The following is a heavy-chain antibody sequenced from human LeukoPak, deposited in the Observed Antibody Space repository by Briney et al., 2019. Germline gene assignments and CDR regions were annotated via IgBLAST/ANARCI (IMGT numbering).Heavy chain of an antibody. CDR3: TREYSSGWPFDY. Sequence: RGSLRLSCAASGFTFSDSAIHWVRQASGKGLEWVGRIRSKADSYATTYGASVKGRFTISRDDSQNTAYLHMNSLKTEDTAVYYCTREYSSGWPFDYWGQGTLVTVSS. CDR1: GFTFSDSA. J-gene: IGHJ4*02. V-gene: IGHV3-73*01. D-gene: IGHD6-19*01. CDR2: IRSKADSYAT.